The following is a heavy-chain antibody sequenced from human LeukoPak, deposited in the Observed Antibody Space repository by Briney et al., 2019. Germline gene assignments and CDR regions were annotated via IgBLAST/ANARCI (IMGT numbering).Heavy chain of an antibody. V-gene: IGHV4-38-2*01. Sequence: PSETLSLTCAVSGYSISSGYYWGWIRQPPGKGLEWIGSIYHSGSTYYNPSLRSRVTISVDTSKNQFSLKLSSVTATDTAAYYCARRTVGGGYWFDPWGQGTLVTVSS. CDR2: IYHSGST. J-gene: IGHJ5*02. CDR3: ARRTVGGGYWFDP. D-gene: IGHD4-23*01. CDR1: GYSISSGYY.